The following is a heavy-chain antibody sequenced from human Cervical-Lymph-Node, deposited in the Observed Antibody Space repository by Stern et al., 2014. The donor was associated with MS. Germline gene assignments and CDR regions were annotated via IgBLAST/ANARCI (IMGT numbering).Heavy chain of an antibody. J-gene: IGHJ4*02. CDR1: GGRFRSYA. D-gene: IGHD3-22*01. CDR2: IIPILGIP. Sequence: VQLVESGAEVKKPGSSVKVSCKASGGRFRSYAISWVRQAPGQGLEGMGRIIPILGIPNYAQRFQGRVTITADKSTSTIYMKLSSLRSEDTAVYYCAREERNDYFDSSGNKYIYYLDYWGQGTLVTVSS. CDR3: AREERNDYFDSSGNKYIYYLDY. V-gene: IGHV1-69*09.